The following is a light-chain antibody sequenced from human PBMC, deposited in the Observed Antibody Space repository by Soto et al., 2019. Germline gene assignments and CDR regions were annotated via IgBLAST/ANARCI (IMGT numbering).Light chain of an antibody. Sequence: QSVLTQPPSASGSPGQSVTISCTGTSGDVGGYGYVSWYQQHPGKAPKLMIYEVTKRPLGVPDRFSGSKSGNTASLTVSGLQAEDEADYYCSSYAGSVNPYVFGTGTKVTVL. CDR3: SSYAGSVNPYV. V-gene: IGLV2-8*01. J-gene: IGLJ1*01. CDR2: EVT. CDR1: SGDVGGYGY.